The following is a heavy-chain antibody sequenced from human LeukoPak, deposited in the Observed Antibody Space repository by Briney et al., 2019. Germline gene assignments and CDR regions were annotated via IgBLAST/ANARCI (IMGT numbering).Heavy chain of an antibody. V-gene: IGHV1-2*02. CDR3: ARDLCSGGSCPYYYGMDV. Sequence: GASVKVSCKASGYAFTSYGISWVRQAPGQGLEWMGWINPNSGGTNYAQKFQGRVTMTRDTSISTAYMELSRLRSDDTAVYYCARDLCSGGSCPYYYGMDVWGQGTTVTVSS. CDR1: GYAFTSYG. D-gene: IGHD2-15*01. CDR2: INPNSGGT. J-gene: IGHJ6*02.